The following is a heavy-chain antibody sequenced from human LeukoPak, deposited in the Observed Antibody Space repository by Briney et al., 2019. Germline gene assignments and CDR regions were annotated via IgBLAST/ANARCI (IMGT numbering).Heavy chain of an antibody. D-gene: IGHD5-24*01. CDR3: ARGGGYRSDLRGLRFYGLDV. J-gene: IGHJ6*02. CDR2: IGTAGDT. CDR1: GFSFSSYD. V-gene: IGHV3-13*01. Sequence: GGSLRLSCTASGFSFSSYDMHWVRQVRGKGLEWVSAIGTAGDTFYPGSVKGRFTISRENVKDSVYLQMNSLRAEDTAVYYCARGGGYRSDLRGLRFYGLDVWGQGTTVTVSS.